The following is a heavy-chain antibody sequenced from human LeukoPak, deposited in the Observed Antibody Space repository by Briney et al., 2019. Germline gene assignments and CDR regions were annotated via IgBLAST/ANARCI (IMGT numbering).Heavy chain of an antibody. CDR1: GFTFSSYG. D-gene: IGHD3-22*01. Sequence: GGSLRLSCAASGFTFSSYGMHWVRQAPGKGLEWVAFIRYDGSNKYYADSVKGRFTISRDNSRNTLYLQMNSLRAEDTAVYYCAKDSRADYDSSGTIDYWGQGTLVTVSS. CDR2: IRYDGSNK. J-gene: IGHJ4*02. CDR3: AKDSRADYDSSGTIDY. V-gene: IGHV3-30*02.